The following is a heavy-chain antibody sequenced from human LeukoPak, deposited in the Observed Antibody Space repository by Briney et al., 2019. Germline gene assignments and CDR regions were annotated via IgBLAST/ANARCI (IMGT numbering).Heavy chain of an antibody. Sequence: ASVKVSCKASGYTFTSYGISWVRQAPGQGLEWMGWISAYNGNTNYAQKVQGRVTMTTDTSTSTAYMELRSLRSDDTAVYYCARRGPSLIVGAYYYYYMDVWGKGTTVTVSS. CDR1: GYTFTSYG. V-gene: IGHV1-18*01. J-gene: IGHJ6*03. CDR2: ISAYNGNT. D-gene: IGHD1-26*01. CDR3: ARRGPSLIVGAYYYYYMDV.